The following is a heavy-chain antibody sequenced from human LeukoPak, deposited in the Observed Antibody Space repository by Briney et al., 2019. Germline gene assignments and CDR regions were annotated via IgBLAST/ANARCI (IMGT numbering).Heavy chain of an antibody. J-gene: IGHJ4*02. CDR2: IYDSGST. D-gene: IGHD1-26*01. Sequence: SETLSLTCTVSGGSISSYYWSWIRQPPGKGLEWLGYIYDSGSTNYNPSLKSRVTISVDTSKNQFSLNLSSVTAADTALYYCARASGSDSTLIFDYWGQGTLVTVSS. CDR1: GGSISSYY. V-gene: IGHV4-59*08. CDR3: ARASGSDSTLIFDY.